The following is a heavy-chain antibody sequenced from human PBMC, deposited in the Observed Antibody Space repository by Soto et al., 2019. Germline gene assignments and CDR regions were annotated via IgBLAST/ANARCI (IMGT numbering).Heavy chain of an antibody. J-gene: IGHJ6*03. V-gene: IGHV1-18*01. CDR2: ISTYNGNT. Sequence: ASVKVSCKASGYTFTNYGFTWVRQAPGQGLEWLGWISTYNGNTKYAQKVQGRLTMTTDTSTSTANMELTSLRSDDTALYYCARTTVTASYYYMDCWGKGATVTVSS. CDR3: ARTTVTASYYYMDC. D-gene: IGHD4-17*01. CDR1: GYTFTNYG.